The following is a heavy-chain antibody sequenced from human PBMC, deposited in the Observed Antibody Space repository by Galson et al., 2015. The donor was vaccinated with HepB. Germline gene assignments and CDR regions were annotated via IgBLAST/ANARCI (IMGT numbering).Heavy chain of an antibody. Sequence: SLRLSCAASGFTFSSYSMNWVRQAPGKGLEWVSSISSSSSYIYYADSVKGRFTISRDNAKNSLYLQMNSLRAEDTAVYHCARALGSGSAHDAFDIWGQGTMVTVSS. D-gene: IGHD3-10*01. CDR2: ISSSSSYI. J-gene: IGHJ3*02. V-gene: IGHV3-21*01. CDR3: ARALGSGSAHDAFDI. CDR1: GFTFSSYS.